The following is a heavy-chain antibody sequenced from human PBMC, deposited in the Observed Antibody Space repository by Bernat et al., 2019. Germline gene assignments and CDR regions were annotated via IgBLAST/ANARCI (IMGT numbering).Heavy chain of an antibody. CDR2: IWYDGSNK. CDR1: GFTFSSYG. Sequence: QVQLVESGGGVVQPGRSLRLSCAASGFTFSSYGMHWVRQAPGKGLEWVAVIWYDGSNKYYADSVKGRFTISRDNSKNTMYLQMNSLRAEDTAVYYCAKDREVYYYDGSVWGYFDYWGQGTLVTVSS. CDR3: AKDREVYYYDGSVWGYFDY. V-gene: IGHV3-33*06. J-gene: IGHJ4*02. D-gene: IGHD3-22*01.